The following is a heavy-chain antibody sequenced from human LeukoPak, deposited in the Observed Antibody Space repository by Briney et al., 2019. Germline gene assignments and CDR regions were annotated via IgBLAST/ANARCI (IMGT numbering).Heavy chain of an antibody. J-gene: IGHJ6*02. CDR3: AKDHGSESYPFHGMDV. CDR2: INIHSGGT. Sequence: ASVKVSCKASGYTFTGSYMHWVRQAPGQVLEWVGWINIHSGGTNYAQNFQGRVTMTRDTSNNTAYMEMRRLTSDDTAIYYCAKDHGSESYPFHGMDVWGQGTTVTVSS. V-gene: IGHV1-2*02. CDR1: GYTFTGSY. D-gene: IGHD3-10*01.